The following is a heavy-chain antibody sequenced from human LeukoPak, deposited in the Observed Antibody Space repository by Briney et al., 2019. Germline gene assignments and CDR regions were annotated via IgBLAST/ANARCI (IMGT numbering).Heavy chain of an antibody. J-gene: IGHJ5*02. D-gene: IGHD3-9*01. CDR1: GFTFSSYA. Sequence: GGSLRLSRAASGFTFSSYAMSWVRQAPGKGLEWVSAISASGGSTYYADSVKGRFTISRDNSKNTLYLQMNSPRAEDTAVYYCAKVLRRDGLRYFDTSKFDPWGQGTLVTVSS. V-gene: IGHV3-23*01. CDR2: ISASGGST. CDR3: AKVLRRDGLRYFDTSKFDP.